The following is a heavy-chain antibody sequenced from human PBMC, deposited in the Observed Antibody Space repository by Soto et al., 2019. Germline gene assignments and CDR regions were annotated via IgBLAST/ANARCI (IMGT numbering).Heavy chain of an antibody. D-gene: IGHD6-13*01. CDR1: GLTISGKKY. V-gene: IGHV3-21*01. Sequence: DVQLVESGGGLIQPGESLRLSCAAFGLTISGKKYVAWVRQAPGKGLEWISSISSSSAYIYYADSLKGRFTISRDNAKNSLYLQVNSLRAEDTAVYYCARGAVAGAGIPTYYFDYWGQGTLVTVSS. CDR2: ISSSSAYI. J-gene: IGHJ4*02. CDR3: ARGAVAGAGIPTYYFDY.